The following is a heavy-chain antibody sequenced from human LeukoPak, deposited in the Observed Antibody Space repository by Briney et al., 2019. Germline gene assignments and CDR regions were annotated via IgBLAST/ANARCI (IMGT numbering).Heavy chain of an antibody. D-gene: IGHD1/OR15-1a*01. CDR1: GGSISPYY. Sequence: SATLSLTRTVSGGSISPYYRSWIRQSPGKGLGWIGYIYYSGSTDYNPSLKSRVTISVDTSKNQFSLKLSSVTAADTAVYYCARDRHWTNDWVFDYWGQGTLVTVSS. J-gene: IGHJ4*02. V-gene: IGHV4-59*01. CDR3: ARDRHWTNDWVFDY. CDR2: IYYSGST.